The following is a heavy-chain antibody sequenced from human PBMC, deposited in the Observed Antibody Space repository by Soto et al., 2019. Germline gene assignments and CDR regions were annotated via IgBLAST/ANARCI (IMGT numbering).Heavy chain of an antibody. CDR3: ARWWSGSRQGLDP. D-gene: IGHD3-3*01. J-gene: IGHJ5*02. CDR1: GGSISSGDYY. Sequence: SETLSLTCTVSGGSISSGDYYWSWIRQHPGKGLEWIGYIYYSGSTYYNPSLKSRVTISVDTSKNQFSLKLSSVTAADTAVYYCARWWSGSRQGLDPWGQGTQVTVSS. CDR2: IYYSGST. V-gene: IGHV4-31*03.